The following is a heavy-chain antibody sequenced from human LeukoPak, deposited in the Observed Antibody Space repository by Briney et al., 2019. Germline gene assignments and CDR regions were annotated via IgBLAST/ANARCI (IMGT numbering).Heavy chain of an antibody. V-gene: IGHV3-23*01. J-gene: IGHJ4*02. D-gene: IGHD5-18*01. Sequence: PGGSLRLSCAASGFTFSSYAMSWVRQAPGKGLEWVSAISGSGGSTYYADSVKGRFTISRDNSKNTLYLQMNSLRAEGTAVYYCAKEEYSYGHPTRLDYWGQGTLVTVSS. CDR1: GFTFSSYA. CDR2: ISGSGGST. CDR3: AKEEYSYGHPTRLDY.